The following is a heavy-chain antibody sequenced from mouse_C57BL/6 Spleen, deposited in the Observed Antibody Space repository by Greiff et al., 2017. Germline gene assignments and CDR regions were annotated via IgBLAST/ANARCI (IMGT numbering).Heavy chain of an antibody. CDR2: INPSNGGT. J-gene: IGHJ3*01. Sequence: QVHVKQPGTELVKPGASVKLSCKASGYTFTSYWMHWVKQRPGQGLEWIGNINPSNGGTNYNEKFKSKATLTVDKSSSTAYMQLSSLTSEDSAVYYGARWESSGSAWFAYWGQGTLVTVSA. D-gene: IGHD3-2*02. V-gene: IGHV1-53*01. CDR1: GYTFTSYW. CDR3: ARWESSGSAWFAY.